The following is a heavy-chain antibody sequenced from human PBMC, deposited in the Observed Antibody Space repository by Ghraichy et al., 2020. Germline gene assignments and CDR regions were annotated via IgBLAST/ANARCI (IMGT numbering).Heavy chain of an antibody. CDR1: GASLDGYF. D-gene: IGHD6-19*01. CDR3: ARGRSWQWNY. V-gene: IGHV4-34*01. J-gene: IGHJ4*02. CDR2: INPSGGS. Sequence: SQTLSLTCAVYGASLDGYFVAWIRQPPGKGLEWIAEINPSGGSNYYPPLKSRVIISADTSKNQVSLTLSSVTAADTAVYYCARGRSWQWNYWGQGILVTVSS.